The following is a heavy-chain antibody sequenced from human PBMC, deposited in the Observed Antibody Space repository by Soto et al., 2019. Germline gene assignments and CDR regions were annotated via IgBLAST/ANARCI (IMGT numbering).Heavy chain of an antibody. V-gene: IGHV4-59*01. CDR3: ARDRYYGSGSWYYYYGMDV. J-gene: IGHJ6*02. D-gene: IGHD3-10*01. CDR2: IYYSGST. Sequence: SETLSLTCTVSGGSISSYYWSWIRQPPGKGLEWIGYIYYSGSTNYNPSLKSRVTISVDTSKNQFSLKLSSVTAADTAVYYCARDRYYGSGSWYYYYGMDVWGQGTTVT. CDR1: GGSISSYY.